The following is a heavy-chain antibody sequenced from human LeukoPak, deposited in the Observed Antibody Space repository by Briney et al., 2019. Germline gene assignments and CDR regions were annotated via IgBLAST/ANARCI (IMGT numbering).Heavy chain of an antibody. J-gene: IGHJ4*02. Sequence: PGGSLRLSCAASGFTFSSYGIHWVRQAPGKGLEWVAFIRFDGSNKYYADSVKGRFTISRDNSKNTLYLQMNSLGAEDTAVYYCARDTPKDYWGQGILATVSS. CDR1: GFTFSSYG. V-gene: IGHV3-30*02. CDR2: IRFDGSNK. CDR3: ARDTPKDY.